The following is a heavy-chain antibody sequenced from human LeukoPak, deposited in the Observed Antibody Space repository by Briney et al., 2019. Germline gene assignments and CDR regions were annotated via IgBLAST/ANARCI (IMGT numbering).Heavy chain of an antibody. CDR2: IKQDGSEI. V-gene: IGHV3-7*01. Sequence: GGSLRLSCAASGFTFSSYAMSWVRQAPGKGLEWVADIKQDGSEIYYVDSVKGRFTISRDNAKNSLYLQMNSLRAEDTAVYYCARDREIGYCDGNNCYDVGYWGQGTLVTVSS. J-gene: IGHJ4*02. CDR1: GFTFSSYA. D-gene: IGHD2-2*01. CDR3: ARDREIGYCDGNNCYDVGY.